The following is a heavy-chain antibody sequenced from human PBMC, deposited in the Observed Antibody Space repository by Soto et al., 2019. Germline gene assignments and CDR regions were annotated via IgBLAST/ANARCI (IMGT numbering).Heavy chain of an antibody. CDR2: IRSKAYGGTT. CDR1: GFTFGDYG. J-gene: IGHJ4*02. Sequence: GGSLRLSCTASGFTFGDYGMSWVRQAPGKGLEWVGFIRSKAYGGTTEYAASVKGRFTISRDDSKSIAYLQMNSLKTEDTAVYYCTRAFWSGYYPFDYWGQGTLVTVSS. CDR3: TRAFWSGYYPFDY. D-gene: IGHD3-3*01. V-gene: IGHV3-49*04.